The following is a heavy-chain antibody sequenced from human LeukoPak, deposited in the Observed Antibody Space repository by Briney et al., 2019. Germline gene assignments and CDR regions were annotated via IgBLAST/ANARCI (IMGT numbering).Heavy chain of an antibody. CDR2: ISYDGSNK. J-gene: IGHJ4*02. CDR3: AKDPPRVPAANYYFDY. Sequence: GGSLRLSCAASGFTFSSYGMHWVRQAPGKGLEGVAVISYDGSNKYYADSVKGRFTISRDNSKNTLYLQMNSLRAEDTAVYYCAKDPPRVPAANYYFDYWGQGTLVTVSS. V-gene: IGHV3-30*18. D-gene: IGHD2-2*01. CDR1: GFTFSSYG.